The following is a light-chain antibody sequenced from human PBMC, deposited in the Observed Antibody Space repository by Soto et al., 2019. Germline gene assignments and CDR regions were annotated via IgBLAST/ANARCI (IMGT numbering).Light chain of an antibody. Sequence: EIVLTQSPGTLSLSPGERATLSCRASQSVRSTSLAWYQQKPGQAPRLLMYGASTRATGIPARFSGSGSGTDFTLTISSLQPEDFAVYYCQQDYNLPHTFGGGTKVDIK. CDR2: GAS. CDR1: QSVRSTS. V-gene: IGKV3D-7*01. CDR3: QQDYNLPHT. J-gene: IGKJ4*01.